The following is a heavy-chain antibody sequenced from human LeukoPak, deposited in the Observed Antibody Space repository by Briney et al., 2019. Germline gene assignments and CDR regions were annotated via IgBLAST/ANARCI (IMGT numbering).Heavy chain of an antibody. D-gene: IGHD3-3*01. J-gene: IGHJ2*01. CDR3: ARAGPGYYDFWSGYRYWYFDL. CDR1: GFTFSSYS. Sequence: GGSLRLSCAASGFTFSSYSMNWVRQAPGKGLEWVSSISSSSSYIYYADSVKGRFTISRDNAKNSLYLQMNSLRAEDTAVYYCARAGPGYYDFWSGYRYWYFDLWGRGTLVTVSS. V-gene: IGHV3-21*01. CDR2: ISSSSSYI.